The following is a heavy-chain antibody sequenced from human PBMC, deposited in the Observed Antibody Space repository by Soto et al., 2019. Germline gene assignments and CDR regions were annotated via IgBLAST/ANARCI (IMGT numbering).Heavy chain of an antibody. CDR3: ARVYRSQLWLHYYYGMAV. D-gene: IGHD5-18*01. CDR1: SGTFSGSY. CDR2: INHSGST. J-gene: IGHJ6*02. Sequence: PSGSLAISCAAYSGTFSGSYWSGIRKTPGKGLEWIGEINHSGSTNYNPSLKSRVTISVDTSKNQFSLKLSSVTAADTAVYYCARVYRSQLWLHYYYGMAVWGQGTTVTVSS. V-gene: IGHV4-34*01.